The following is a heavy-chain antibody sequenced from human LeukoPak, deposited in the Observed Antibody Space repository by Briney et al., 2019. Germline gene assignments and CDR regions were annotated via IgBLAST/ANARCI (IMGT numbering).Heavy chain of an antibody. CDR1: GLALSSHW. CDR2: VNRDGSGT. Sequence: PGGSLRLSCAASGLALSSHWMTWVRQVPGRGPEWVANVNRDGSGTYYLDSVKGRFTISKDNAKNSLYLQMNSLRAEDTALYHCARNNGMDVWGQGTTVIVSS. J-gene: IGHJ6*02. CDR3: ARNNGMDV. V-gene: IGHV3-7*03.